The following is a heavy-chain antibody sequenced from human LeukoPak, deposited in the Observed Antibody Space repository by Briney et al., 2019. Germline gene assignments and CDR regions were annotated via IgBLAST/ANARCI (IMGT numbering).Heavy chain of an antibody. CDR2: ISHSGDNA. J-gene: IGHJ4*02. CDR3: AKEMASIGRPYFDC. CDR1: GFTFSTFA. D-gene: IGHD5-24*01. V-gene: IGHV3-23*01. Sequence: GGSLRLSCATSGFTFSTFAMSWVRQAPGKGPEWVAGISHSGDNAYHADSVRGRFTVSRDKSKNTLYLQMNSLAAEDTAVYYCAKEMASIGRPYFDCWGQGTLVTVSS.